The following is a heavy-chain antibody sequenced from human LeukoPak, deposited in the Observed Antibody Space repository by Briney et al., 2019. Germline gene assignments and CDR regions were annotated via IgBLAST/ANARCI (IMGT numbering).Heavy chain of an antibody. V-gene: IGHV3-48*03. J-gene: IGHJ4*02. Sequence: GSLRLSCAXSGFTFSSYEMNWARQAPGKGLEWVSYISSSGSTIYYADSVKGRFTISRDNAKNSLYLQMNSLRAEDTAVYYCARYGGWFGELDYFDYWGQGTLVTVSS. CDR2: ISSSGSTI. CDR1: GFTFSSYE. D-gene: IGHD3-10*01. CDR3: ARYGGWFGELDYFDY.